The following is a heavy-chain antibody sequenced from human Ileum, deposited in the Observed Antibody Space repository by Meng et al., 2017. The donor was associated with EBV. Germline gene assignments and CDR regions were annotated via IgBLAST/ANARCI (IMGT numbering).Heavy chain of an antibody. V-gene: IGHV1-18*01. D-gene: IGHD1-26*01. CDR3: ARVVEGATSWLDR. CDR1: GYNFTSYG. CDR2: ISAFNVNT. Sequence: VQLVQSGAVVKKPGALVKVSCKASGYNFTSYGINLVRQAHGQGLEWMGWISAFNVNTDYAQKFQGRVTMTTDTSTTTTYMELRSLRSDDTAVYYCARVVEGATSWLDRWGQGTLVTVSS. J-gene: IGHJ5*02.